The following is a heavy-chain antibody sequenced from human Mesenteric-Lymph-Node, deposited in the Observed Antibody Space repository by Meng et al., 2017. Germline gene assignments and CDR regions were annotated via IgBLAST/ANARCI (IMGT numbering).Heavy chain of an antibody. Sequence: QGQRVESGAGGKTPGPSATASCKPSEYTSPASWLHWVRQAPGQGLDWMGRIDPRSGGTQYAQNFQGRVTMTRDTSISTAYMELSGLRSDDTALYYCVRDEDISAAGKLFGDYWGQGTLVTVSS. D-gene: IGHD6-13*01. J-gene: IGHJ4*02. CDR2: IDPRSGGT. CDR3: VRDEDISAAGKLFGDY. V-gene: IGHV1-2*06. CDR1: EYTSPASW.